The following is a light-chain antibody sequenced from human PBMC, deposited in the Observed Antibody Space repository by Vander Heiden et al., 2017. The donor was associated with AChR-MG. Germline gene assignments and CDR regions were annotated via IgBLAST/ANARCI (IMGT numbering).Light chain of an antibody. V-gene: IGKV3-20*01. J-gene: IGKJ1*01. CDR3: HQYGSSPRT. CDR1: QIISSNY. Sequence: IVLTQSPGTLSLSPGETVTLSCRASQIISSNYIAWYQHRPGQAPTLLIDGASIRATGIPARFSGSGSGTDFTLTISRLESEDFAVYYCHQYGSSPRTFGQGTRVEI. CDR2: GAS.